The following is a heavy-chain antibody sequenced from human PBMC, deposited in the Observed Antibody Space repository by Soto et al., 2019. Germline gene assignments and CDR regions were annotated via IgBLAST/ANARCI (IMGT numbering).Heavy chain of an antibody. CDR3: ARARSDSSGYYYYYYGMDV. CDR1: GFTFSSYW. J-gene: IGHJ6*02. V-gene: IGHV3-7*01. CDR2: IKQDGREK. Sequence: GGSLRLSCAASGFTFSSYWMSWVRQAPGKGLEWVANIKQDGREKYYVDSVKGRFTISRDNAKNSLYLQMNSLRAEDTAVYYCARARSDSSGYYYYYYGMDVWGQGTTVTVSS. D-gene: IGHD3-22*01.